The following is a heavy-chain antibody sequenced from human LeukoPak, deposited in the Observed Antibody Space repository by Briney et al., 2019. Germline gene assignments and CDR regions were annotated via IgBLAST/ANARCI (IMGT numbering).Heavy chain of an antibody. D-gene: IGHD1-26*01. V-gene: IGHV4-38-2*01. CDR3: ARTGVGATPETIDY. CDR2: IYHSGST. J-gene: IGHJ4*02. CDR1: GYSISSGYY. Sequence: KPSENLSLNCAVSGYSISSGYYWGWIRQPPGKGLEWIGSIYHSGSTYYNPSLKSRVTISVDTSKNQFSLKLSSVTAADTAVYYCARTGVGATPETIDYWGQGTLVTVSS.